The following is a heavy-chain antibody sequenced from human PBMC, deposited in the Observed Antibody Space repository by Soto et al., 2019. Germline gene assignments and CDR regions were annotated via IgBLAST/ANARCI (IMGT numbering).Heavy chain of an antibody. Sequence: SETLSLTCTVSGDSISTNSYSWGWIRLPPGQGLEWIGLFYYSGSTHYNPSLKSRLTVSVDTSKNQFSLKVSSVAAADTAVYYCARLGSNAYCGGDCYLEPWGQGTLVTVSS. CDR2: FYYSGST. CDR1: GDSISTNSYS. J-gene: IGHJ5*02. CDR3: ARLGSNAYCGGDCYLEP. V-gene: IGHV4-39*07. D-gene: IGHD2-21*02.